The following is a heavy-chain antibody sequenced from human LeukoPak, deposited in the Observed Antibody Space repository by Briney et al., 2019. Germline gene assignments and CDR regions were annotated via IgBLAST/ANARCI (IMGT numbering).Heavy chain of an antibody. CDR3: ARKETGYSSSSLAYYYYMDV. J-gene: IGHJ6*03. Sequence: GGSLRLSCAASGFTLSSYAMHWVRQAPGKGLEWVAVISYDGSNKYYADSVKGRFTISRDNSKNTLYLQMNSLRAEDTAVYYCARKETGYSSSSLAYYYYMDVWGKGTTVTVSS. V-gene: IGHV3-30*01. CDR1: GFTLSSYA. D-gene: IGHD6-6*01. CDR2: ISYDGSNK.